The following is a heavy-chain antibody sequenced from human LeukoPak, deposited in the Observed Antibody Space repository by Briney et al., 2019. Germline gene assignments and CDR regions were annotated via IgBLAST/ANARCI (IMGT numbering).Heavy chain of an antibody. CDR3: GGSGSYYPLFDY. V-gene: IGHV3-66*02. J-gene: IGHJ4*02. D-gene: IGHD1-26*01. CDR1: GFTVSSNY. CDR2: IYSGGST. Sequence: GGSLRLSCAASGFTVSSNYMSWVRQAPGKGLEWVSVIYSGGSTYHADSVKGRFTISRDNSKNTLYLQINSLRVEDTAVYYCGGSGSYYPLFDYWGQGTQVTVSS.